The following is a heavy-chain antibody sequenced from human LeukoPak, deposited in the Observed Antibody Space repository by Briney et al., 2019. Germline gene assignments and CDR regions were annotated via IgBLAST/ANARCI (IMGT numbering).Heavy chain of an antibody. Sequence: GGSLRLFCAASGFTFSDYYMSWIRQAPGKGLEWVSYISSSCSTIYYADSVKGRFTISRDNAKISLYLQMNSLRAEDTAVYYCGGCSSTSCYYYYGMVVWGQGTTVTVSS. V-gene: IGHV3-11*01. J-gene: IGHJ6*02. CDR1: GFTFSDYY. D-gene: IGHD2-2*01. CDR3: GGCSSTSCYYYYGMVV. CDR2: ISSSCSTI.